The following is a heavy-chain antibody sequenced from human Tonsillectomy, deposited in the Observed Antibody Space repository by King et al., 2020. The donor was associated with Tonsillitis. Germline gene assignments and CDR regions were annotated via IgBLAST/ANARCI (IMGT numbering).Heavy chain of an antibody. CDR2: IYYSGST. V-gene: IGHV4-59*01. D-gene: IGHD7-27*01. Sequence: QLQESGPGLVKPSETLSLTCTVSGGSISSYYWSWIRQPPGKGLEWIGYIYYSGSTNYNPSLKSRVSISVDTSKNQFSLKLSSVTAADTAVYYCARARTGDDYFNYWGQGTLVTVSS. CDR1: GGSISSYY. J-gene: IGHJ4*02. CDR3: ARARTGDDYFNY.